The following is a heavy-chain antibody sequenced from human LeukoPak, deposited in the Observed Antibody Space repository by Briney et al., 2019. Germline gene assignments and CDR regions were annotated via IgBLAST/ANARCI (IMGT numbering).Heavy chain of an antibody. D-gene: IGHD6-19*01. CDR3: ARAGYSSGYYCPCYMDV. Sequence: SETLSLTCTVSGDSIRSSNHYWAWIRQPPGQGLEWLGGVYTGGTTHYNPSLKSRVSMSLDTSKNQFSLDLSSVTAADMAVYYCARAGYSSGYYCPCYMDVWGRGTTVTVSS. CDR2: VYTGGTT. V-gene: IGHV4-39*07. J-gene: IGHJ6*03. CDR1: GDSIRSSNHY.